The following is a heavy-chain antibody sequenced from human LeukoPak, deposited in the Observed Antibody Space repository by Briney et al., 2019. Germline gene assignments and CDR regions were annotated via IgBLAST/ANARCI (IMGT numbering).Heavy chain of an antibody. CDR1: GFTFGSYA. V-gene: IGHV3-23*01. CDR2: ISGSGGST. Sequence: GGSLRLSCAASGFTFGSYAMSWVRQAPGKGLEWVSRISGSGGSTYYADSVKGRFTISRDNSKNTLYLQMNSLRAEDTAVYYCAKDLSYNYGATKDYWGQGTLVTVSS. J-gene: IGHJ4*02. D-gene: IGHD1-1*01. CDR3: AKDLSYNYGATKDY.